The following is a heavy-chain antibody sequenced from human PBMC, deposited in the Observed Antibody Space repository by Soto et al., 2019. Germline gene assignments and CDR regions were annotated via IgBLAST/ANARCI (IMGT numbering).Heavy chain of an antibody. V-gene: IGHV4-31*02. CDR2: IYYSGST. D-gene: IGHD2-2*01. CDR1: GGSISSGGYY. Sequence: SETLSLTCIVSGGSISSGGYYWSWIRQHPGKGLEWIGYIYYSGSTYYNPSLKSRVTISVDTSKNQFSLKLSSVTAADTAVYYCESSLGYCSSTSCSPWAVFDYWGQGPLVTVSS. CDR3: ESSLGYCSSTSCSPWAVFDY. J-gene: IGHJ4*02.